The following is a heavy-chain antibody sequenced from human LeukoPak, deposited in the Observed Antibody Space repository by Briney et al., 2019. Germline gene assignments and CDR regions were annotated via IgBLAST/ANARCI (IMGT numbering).Heavy chain of an antibody. D-gene: IGHD3-3*01. CDR3: ARGSTWSSPGLPFDY. V-gene: IGHV3-23*01. Sequence: PGGSLRLSCAGSGFIFSNYGMSWVRQAPGKGLEWVSAISGSGGSTFYADSVKGRFTISRDNSKNTLYLQMGSLRAEDMAVYYCARGSTWSSPGLPFDYWGQETLVTVSS. J-gene: IGHJ4*02. CDR2: ISGSGGST. CDR1: GFIFSNYG.